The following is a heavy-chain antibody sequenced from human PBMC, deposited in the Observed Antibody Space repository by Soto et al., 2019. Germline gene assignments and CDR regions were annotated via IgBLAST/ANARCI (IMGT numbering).Heavy chain of an antibody. V-gene: IGHV3-23*01. CDR2: ISGSGGST. D-gene: IGHD3-3*01. J-gene: IGHJ4*02. CDR1: GFTFSSYA. CDR3: AKVYDFWSGYTHFDY. Sequence: GGSLRLSCAASGFTFSSYAMSWVRQAPRQGLEWVSAISGSGGSTYYADSVKSRFTISRDNTKNTLYLQLTSVRAEDTAVYYCAKVYDFWSGYTHFDYWGQGTLVTVSS.